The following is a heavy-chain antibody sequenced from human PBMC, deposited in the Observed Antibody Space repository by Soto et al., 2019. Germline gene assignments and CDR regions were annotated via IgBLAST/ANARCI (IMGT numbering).Heavy chain of an antibody. CDR1: GGSISNAAYS. V-gene: IGHV4-30-2*01. D-gene: IGHD3-3*01. J-gene: IGHJ4*02. CDR2: IYPSGMP. Sequence: SETLSLTCTVSGGSISNAAYSWSWIRQPPGKGLEWIGYIYPSGMPFYNPSLRSRVTISIDRSNDQFSLNLKSVTAADTAVYYCARDRRFLEWFHPVYFDYWGQGTLVTVSS. CDR3: ARDRRFLEWFHPVYFDY.